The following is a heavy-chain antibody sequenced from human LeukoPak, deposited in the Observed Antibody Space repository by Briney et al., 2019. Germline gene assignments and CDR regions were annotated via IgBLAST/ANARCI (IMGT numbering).Heavy chain of an antibody. Sequence: GGSLRLSCAASGFTFSSYWMSWVRQAPGKGLEWVANIKQDGSEKYYVDSVKGRFTISRDNAKNSLYLQMNSLRAEDTAVYYCAREITGTDVYLDYWGQGTLATVSS. V-gene: IGHV3-7*01. D-gene: IGHD1-20*01. CDR2: IKQDGSEK. CDR3: AREITGTDVYLDY. J-gene: IGHJ4*02. CDR1: GFTFSSYW.